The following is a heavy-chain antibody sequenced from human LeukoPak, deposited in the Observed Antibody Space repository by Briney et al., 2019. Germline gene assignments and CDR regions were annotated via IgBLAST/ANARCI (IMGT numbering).Heavy chain of an antibody. CDR2: ISDSGGGT. Sequence: GGSLRLTCAASGFTFSNFAMSWVRQAPGKGLQWVSAISDSGGGTFYADSVKGRFTISRDNSKNTLYLQMNSLRAEDTAVYYCAKVGVGWVAFEYWGQGTLVTVSS. D-gene: IGHD3-16*01. V-gene: IGHV3-23*01. J-gene: IGHJ4*02. CDR3: AKVGVGWVAFEY. CDR1: GFTFSNFA.